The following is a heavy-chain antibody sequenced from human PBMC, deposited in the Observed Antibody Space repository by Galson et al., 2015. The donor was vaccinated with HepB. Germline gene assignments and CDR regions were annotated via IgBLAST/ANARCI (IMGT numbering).Heavy chain of an antibody. CDR3: ARVGRIAVAGNAEYFQH. J-gene: IGHJ1*01. V-gene: IGHV1-18*04. Sequence: SVKVSCKASGYTFTSYGISWVRQAPGQGLEWMGWISAYNGNTNYAQKLQGRVTMTTDTSTSTAYMELRSLRSDDTAVYYCARVGRIAVAGNAEYFQHWGQGTLVTVSS. CDR1: GYTFTSYG. CDR2: ISAYNGNT. D-gene: IGHD6-19*01.